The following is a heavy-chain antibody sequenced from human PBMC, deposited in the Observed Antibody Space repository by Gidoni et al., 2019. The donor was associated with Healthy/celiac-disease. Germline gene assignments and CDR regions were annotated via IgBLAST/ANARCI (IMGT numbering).Heavy chain of an antibody. CDR3: ARGNYKDYYYGMDV. D-gene: IGHD1-7*01. Sequence: EVQLVESGGGLVKPGGSLRLSCAASGVTFSSYSMNWVRQAPGKGLEWVSSISGSSSYSYYADSVKVRFTISRDNAKNSLYLQMNSLRAEDTAVYYCARGNYKDYYYGMDVWGQGTTVTVSS. CDR1: GVTFSSYS. J-gene: IGHJ6*02. CDR2: ISGSSSYS. V-gene: IGHV3-21*01.